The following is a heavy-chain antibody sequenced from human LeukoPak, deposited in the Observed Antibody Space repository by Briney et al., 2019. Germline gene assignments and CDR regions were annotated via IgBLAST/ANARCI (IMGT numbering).Heavy chain of an antibody. CDR1: GYTFTGYY. J-gene: IGHJ5*02. Sequence: ASVKVSCKASGYTFTGYYMHWVRQAPGQGLEWMGWINPNSGGTNYAQKFQGRVTITRNTSISTAYMELSSLRSEDTAVYYCATSVYSSSNWFDPWGQGTLVTVSS. CDR3: ATSVYSSSNWFDP. CDR2: INPNSGGT. V-gene: IGHV1-2*02. D-gene: IGHD6-6*01.